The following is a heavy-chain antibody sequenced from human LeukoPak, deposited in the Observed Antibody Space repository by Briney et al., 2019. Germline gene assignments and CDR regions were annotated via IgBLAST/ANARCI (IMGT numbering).Heavy chain of an antibody. CDR2: IYYSGST. CDR3: ATRNPLGRNYYDSSGYYDY. Sequence: NTSETLSLTCTVSGGSISSSSYYWGWIRQPPGKGLEWIGSIYYSGSTYYNPSLKSRVTISVDTSKNQFSLKLSSVTAADTAVYYCATRNPLGRNYYDSSGYYDYWGQGTLVTVSS. CDR1: GGSISSSSYY. V-gene: IGHV4-39*01. D-gene: IGHD3-22*01. J-gene: IGHJ4*02.